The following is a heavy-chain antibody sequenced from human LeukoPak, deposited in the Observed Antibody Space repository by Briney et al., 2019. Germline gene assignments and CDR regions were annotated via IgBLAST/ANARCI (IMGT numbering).Heavy chain of an antibody. CDR2: IYSGGST. CDR1: GFTVSSNY. J-gene: IGHJ3*02. CDR3: AKDRGQLLNDAFDI. D-gene: IGHD2-2*01. Sequence: GGSLRLSCAASGFTVSSNYMSWVRQAPGKGLEWVSVIYSGGSTYYADSVKGRFTISRDNSKNTLYLQMNSLRAEDTALYYCAKDRGQLLNDAFDIWGQGTMVAVSS. V-gene: IGHV3-53*01.